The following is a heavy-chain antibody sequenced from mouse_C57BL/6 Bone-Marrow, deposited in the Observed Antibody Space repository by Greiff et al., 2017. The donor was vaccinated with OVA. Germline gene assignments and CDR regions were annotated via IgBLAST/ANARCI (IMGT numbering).Heavy chain of an antibody. CDR1: GYTFTEYT. D-gene: IGHD2-3*01. V-gene: IGHV1-62-2*01. CDR2: FYPGSGSI. Sequence: QVQLQQSGAELVKPGASVKLSCKASGYTFTEYTIHWVKQRSGQGLEWIGWFYPGSGSIKYNEKFKGKATLTADKSSSTAYMQLNSLTSEDSAVYFCARGDGYYRFAYWGQGTLVTVSA. J-gene: IGHJ3*01. CDR3: ARGDGYYRFAY.